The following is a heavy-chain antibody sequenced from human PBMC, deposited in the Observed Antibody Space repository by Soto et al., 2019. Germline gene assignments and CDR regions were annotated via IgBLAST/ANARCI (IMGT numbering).Heavy chain of an antibody. CDR3: ETEPYYDFWSGYLDY. CDR1: GGAISSTNW. D-gene: IGHD3-3*01. CDR2: SYHRGIT. V-gene: IGHV4-4*02. Sequence: PSETLSLTGAVAGGAISSTNWCSWVRQPPGKGLECLGESYHRGITNYNPSLTSRVTISVDKSKNQFSLKLSSVTAAHTAVYYSETEPYYDFWSGYLDYWGQGTLVTVYS. J-gene: IGHJ4*02.